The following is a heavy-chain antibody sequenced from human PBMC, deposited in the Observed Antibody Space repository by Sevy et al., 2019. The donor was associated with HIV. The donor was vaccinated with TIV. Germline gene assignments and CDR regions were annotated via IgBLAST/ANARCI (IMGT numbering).Heavy chain of an antibody. V-gene: IGHV1-69*13. J-gene: IGHJ5*02. CDR2: IIPIFGTA. D-gene: IGHD6-19*01. Sequence: ASVKVSCKASGGTFSSYAISWVRQAPGQGLEWMGGIIPIFGTANYAQKFQGRVTITADESTSTAYMELSSLRSEDTAVYYCARVRVAATYNWFDPWGQRTLVTVSS. CDR1: GGTFSSYA. CDR3: ARVRVAATYNWFDP.